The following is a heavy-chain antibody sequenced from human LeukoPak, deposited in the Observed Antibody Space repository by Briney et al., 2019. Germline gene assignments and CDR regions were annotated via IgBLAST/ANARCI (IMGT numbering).Heavy chain of an antibody. J-gene: IGHJ4*02. V-gene: IGHV1-69*06. Sequence: GASVKVSCKASGGTFSSYAISWVRQAPGQGLEWMGGIIPIFGTANYAQKFQGRVTITADKSTSTAYMELRSLRSDDTAVYYCARLARGRAAGTWTKLEIDDWGQGTLVTVSS. CDR1: GGTFSSYA. CDR2: IIPIFGTA. D-gene: IGHD6-13*01. CDR3: ARLARGRAAGTWTKLEIDD.